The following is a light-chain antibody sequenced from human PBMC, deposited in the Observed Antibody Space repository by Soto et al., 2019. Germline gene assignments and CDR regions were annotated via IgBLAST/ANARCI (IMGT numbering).Light chain of an antibody. J-gene: IGLJ2*01. CDR2: DVS. CDR3: SSYTSSSTLRV. Sequence: QSALTQPASVSGSPGQSITISCTGTSSDVGGYNYVSWYQQHPGKAPKLMIYDVSYRPSGASNRFSGSKSGNTASLTISGLQAEDEADYYCSSYTSSSTLRVFGGGTKVTVL. V-gene: IGLV2-14*01. CDR1: SSDVGGYNY.